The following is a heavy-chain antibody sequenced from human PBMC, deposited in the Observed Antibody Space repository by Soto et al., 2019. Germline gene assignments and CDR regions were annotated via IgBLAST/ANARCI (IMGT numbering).Heavy chain of an antibody. J-gene: IGHJ4*02. D-gene: IGHD4-17*01. CDR1: GGSISSSSYY. CDR3: ATYGDYVADY. Sequence: SETLSLTCTVSGGSISSSSYYWGWIRQPPGKGLEWIGSIYYSGSTYYNPSLKSRVTISVDTSKNQFSLKLSSVTAADTAVYYCATYGDYVADYWGQGTLVTVSS. V-gene: IGHV4-39*01. CDR2: IYYSGST.